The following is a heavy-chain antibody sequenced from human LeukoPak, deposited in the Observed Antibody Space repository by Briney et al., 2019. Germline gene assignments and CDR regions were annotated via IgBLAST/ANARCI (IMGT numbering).Heavy chain of an antibody. CDR3: ARAGSVSYSGSLDY. V-gene: IGHV3-21*01. J-gene: IGHJ4*02. CDR1: GFTFSSYS. Sequence: PGGSLRLSCAASGFTFSSYSMNWVRQAPGKGLEWVSSISSSSSYIYYADSVKGRFTISRDNAKNSLYLQMNSLRAEDTAVYYCARAGSVSYSGSLDYWGQGTLVTVSS. CDR2: ISSSSSYI. D-gene: IGHD1-26*01.